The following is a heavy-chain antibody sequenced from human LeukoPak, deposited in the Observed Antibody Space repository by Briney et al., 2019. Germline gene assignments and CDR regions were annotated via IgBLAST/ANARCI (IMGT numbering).Heavy chain of an antibody. CDR2: ISWNSGSI. D-gene: IGHD2-2*02. J-gene: IGHJ4*02. CDR1: GFTFDDYA. V-gene: IGHV3-9*01. Sequence: GGSLRLSCAASGFTFDDYAMHWVRQAPGKGLEWVSGISWNSGSIGYADSVKGRFTISRDNAKNSLYLQMNSLRAEDTALYYCAKGYCSSTSCYKDYWGQGTLVTVSS. CDR3: AKGYCSSTSCYKDY.